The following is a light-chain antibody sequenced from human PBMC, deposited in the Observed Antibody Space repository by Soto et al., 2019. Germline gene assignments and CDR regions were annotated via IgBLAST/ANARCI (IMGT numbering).Light chain of an antibody. CDR2: KAS. V-gene: IGKV1-5*03. CDR1: QSISSW. J-gene: IGKJ1*01. CDR3: QQYNSYSRWT. Sequence: DIQMTQSPSTLSASVGDRVTITCRASQSISSWLAWYQQKPGKAPNLLIYKASSLQSGVPSRFSGSGSGTEFTLNISSLQPDDFATYYCQQYNSYSRWTFGQGTKVEIK.